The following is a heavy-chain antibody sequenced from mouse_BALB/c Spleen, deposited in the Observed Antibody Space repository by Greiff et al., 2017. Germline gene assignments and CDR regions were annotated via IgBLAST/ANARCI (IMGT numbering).Heavy chain of an antibody. D-gene: IGHD2-1*01. CDR3: TRDGNSD. CDR1: GYTFTSYW. CDR2: IYPSDSYT. J-gene: IGHJ3*01. Sequence: QVHVKQPGAELVRPGASVKLSCKASGYTFTSYWINWVKQRPGQGLEWIGNIYPSDSYTNYNQKFKDKATLTVDKSSSTAYMQLSSPTSEDSAVYYCTRDGNSDWGQGTLVTVSA. V-gene: IGHV1-69*02.